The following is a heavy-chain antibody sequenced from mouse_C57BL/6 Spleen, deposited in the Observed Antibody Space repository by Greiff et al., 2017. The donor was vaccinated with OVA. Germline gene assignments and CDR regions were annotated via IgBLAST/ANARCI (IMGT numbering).Heavy chain of an antibody. CDR3: AKYDDYDKAWFAY. V-gene: IGHV1-82*01. CDR2: IYPGDGDT. CDR1: GYAFSSSW. D-gene: IGHD2-4*01. Sequence: VKLVESGPELVKPGASVKISCKASGYAFSSSWMNWVKQRPGKGLEWIGRIYPGDGDTNYNGKFKGKATLTADKSSSTAYMQLSSLTSEDSAVYFCAKYDDYDKAWFAYWGQGTLVTVSA. J-gene: IGHJ3*01.